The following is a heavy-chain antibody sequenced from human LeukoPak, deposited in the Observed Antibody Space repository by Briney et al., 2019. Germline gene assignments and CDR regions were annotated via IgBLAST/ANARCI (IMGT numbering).Heavy chain of an antibody. D-gene: IGHD5-12*01. CDR1: GYTFTSYD. V-gene: IGHV1-69*13. Sequence: SVKVSCKASGYTFTSYDINWVRQAPGQGLEWMGGIIPIFGTANYAQKFQGRVTITADESTSTAYMELSSLRSEDTAVYYCAGAVKLYSGYSYFDYWGQGTLVTVSS. CDR3: AGAVKLYSGYSYFDY. CDR2: IIPIFGTA. J-gene: IGHJ4*02.